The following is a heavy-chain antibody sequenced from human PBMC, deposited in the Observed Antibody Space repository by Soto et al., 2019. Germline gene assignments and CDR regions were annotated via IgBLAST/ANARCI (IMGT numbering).Heavy chain of an antibody. Sequence: QAQLVESGGGVVQPGRALRLSCAASGFTFNIYALHWVRQAPCKGLEWVAVISFDGTKKYYSDSVKGRFTISRDNLKTTLYLQMNNLRVEDAALYFCAREDDYGYRYINYGLDVWGQGTTVTVSS. J-gene: IGHJ6*02. CDR2: ISFDGTKK. CDR3: AREDDYGYRYINYGLDV. CDR1: GFTFNIYA. V-gene: IGHV3-30-3*01. D-gene: IGHD4-17*01.